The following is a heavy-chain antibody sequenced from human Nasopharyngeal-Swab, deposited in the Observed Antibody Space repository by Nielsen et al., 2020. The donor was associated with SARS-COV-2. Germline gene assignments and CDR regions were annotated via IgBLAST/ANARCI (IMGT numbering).Heavy chain of an antibody. D-gene: IGHD3-22*01. CDR2: INHSGST. CDR1: GGSFSGYY. CDR3: ARGSNYYDTMQSRLVGYFDY. J-gene: IGHJ4*02. V-gene: IGHV4-34*01. Sequence: SETLSLTCAVYGGSFSGYYWSWIRQPPGKGLEWIGEINHSGSTNYNPSLKSRVTISVDTSKNQFSLKLSSVTAADTAVYYCARGSNYYDTMQSRLVGYFDYWGQGTLVTVSS.